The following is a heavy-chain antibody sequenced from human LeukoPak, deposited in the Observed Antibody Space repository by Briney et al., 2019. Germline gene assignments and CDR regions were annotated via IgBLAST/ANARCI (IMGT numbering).Heavy chain of an antibody. CDR3: ARAENSGSYLGLYYFDY. V-gene: IGHV4-39*07. Sequence: SETLSLTCTVSGGSISTTTYYWGWIRQPPGKGLEWIGSINYSGTTYYNPSLKSRVTISVDTSKNQFSLKLSSVTAADTAVYYCARAENSGSYLGLYYFDYWGQGTLVTASS. J-gene: IGHJ4*02. CDR1: GGSISTTTYY. D-gene: IGHD1-26*01. CDR2: INYSGTT.